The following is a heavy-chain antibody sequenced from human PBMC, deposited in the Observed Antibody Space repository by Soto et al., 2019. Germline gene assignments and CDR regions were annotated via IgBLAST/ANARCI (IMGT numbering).Heavy chain of an antibody. CDR3: PHEAGPQRGFDP. J-gene: IGHJ5*02. CDR1: GGTFSTYY. D-gene: IGHD6-13*01. V-gene: IGHV1-69*10. Sequence: ASVKVSCKASGGTFSTYYISWVRQAPGQGLGWMGVINPLRAIEHYSEKVQGRVTITADKSTSTFYMELSSLRFEDTSVYYCPHEAGPQRGFDPWGQGTLVTVSS. CDR2: INPLRAIE.